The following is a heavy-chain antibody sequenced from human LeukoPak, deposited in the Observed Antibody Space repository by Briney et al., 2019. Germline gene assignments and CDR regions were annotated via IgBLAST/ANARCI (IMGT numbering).Heavy chain of an antibody. V-gene: IGHV3-21*01. CDR3: AREGVGYYGSGSHH. CDR1: GFTFSSYS. J-gene: IGHJ5*02. CDR2: ISSSSSYI. D-gene: IGHD3-10*01. Sequence: PGGSLRLSCAASGFTFSSYSMNWVRQAPGKGLEWVSSISSSSSYIYYADSVKGRFTISRDNAKNSLYLQMNSLRAEDTAVYYCAREGVGYYGSGSHHWGQGTLVTVSS.